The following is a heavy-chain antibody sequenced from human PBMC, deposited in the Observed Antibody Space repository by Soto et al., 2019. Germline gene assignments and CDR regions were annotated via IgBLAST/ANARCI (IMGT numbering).Heavy chain of an antibody. CDR1: GGSVSSGSYY. D-gene: IGHD5-12*01. V-gene: IGHV4-61*01. Sequence: QVQLQESGPGLVKPSETLSLTCTVSGGSVSSGSYYWSWIRQPPGKGLEWIGYIYYSGSTNYNPSLKSRVTISVDTSKNQFSLKLSSVTAADTAVYYCARDRVVATEDYYYGMDVWGQGTTVTVSS. J-gene: IGHJ6*02. CDR3: ARDRVVATEDYYYGMDV. CDR2: IYYSGST.